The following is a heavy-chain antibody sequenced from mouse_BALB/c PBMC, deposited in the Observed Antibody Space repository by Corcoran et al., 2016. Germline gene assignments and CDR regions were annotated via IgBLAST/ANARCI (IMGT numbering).Heavy chain of an antibody. CDR3: ARSDTTARFAY. D-gene: IGHD1-2*01. CDR1: GYTFSSYW. V-gene: IGHV1-9*01. Sequence: QVQLQQSGAELMKPGASVKISCKATGYTFSSYWIEWVKQRPGHGLEWIGEILPGSGSTNYNEKFKDKATFTADTSSNTAYMQLSSLTSEDSAVYYCARSDTTARFAYWGQGTLVTVSA. CDR2: ILPGSGST. J-gene: IGHJ3*01.